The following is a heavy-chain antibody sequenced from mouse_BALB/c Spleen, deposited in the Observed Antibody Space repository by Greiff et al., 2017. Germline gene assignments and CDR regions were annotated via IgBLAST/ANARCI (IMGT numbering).Heavy chain of an antibody. CDR1: GYTFTSYW. J-gene: IGHJ4*01. V-gene: IGHV1S41*01. CDR3: ARFGLYAMDY. D-gene: IGHD3-1*01. Sequence: DLVKPGASVKLSCKASGYTFTSYWINWIKQRPGQGLEWIGRIAPGSGSTYYNEMFKGKATLTVDTSSSTAYIQLSSLSSEDSAVYFCARFGLYAMDYWGQGTSVTASS. CDR2: IAPGSGST.